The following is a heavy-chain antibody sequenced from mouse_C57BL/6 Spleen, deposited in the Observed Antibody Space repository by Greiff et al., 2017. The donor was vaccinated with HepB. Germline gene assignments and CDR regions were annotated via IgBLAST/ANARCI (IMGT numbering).Heavy chain of an antibody. CDR1: GYAFTNYL. CDR2: INPGSGGT. D-gene: IGHD1-1*01. J-gene: IGHJ4*01. V-gene: IGHV1-54*01. Sequence: QVQLKQSGAELVRPGTSVKVSCKASGYAFTNYLIEWVKQRPGQGLEWIGVINPGSGGTNYNEKFKGKATLTADKSSSTAYMQLSSLTSEDSAVYFCAKAGTTVVEGYAMDYWGQGTSVTVSS. CDR3: AKAGTTVVEGYAMDY.